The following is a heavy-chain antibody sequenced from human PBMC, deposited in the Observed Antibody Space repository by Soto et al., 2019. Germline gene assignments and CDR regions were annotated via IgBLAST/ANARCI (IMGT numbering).Heavy chain of an antibody. V-gene: IGHV3-66*01. CDR1: GFTVSSNY. D-gene: IGHD3-16*02. J-gene: IGHJ3*02. CDR3: ARGVITFGGVIVDAFDI. CDR2: IYSGGST. Sequence: EVQLVESGGGLVQPGGSLRLSCAASGFTVSSNYMSWVRQAPGRGLEWVSVIYSGGSTYYADSVKGRFTISSDNPKNTLYLQMNSLRAEDTAVYYCARGVITFGGVIVDAFDIWGQGTMVTVSS.